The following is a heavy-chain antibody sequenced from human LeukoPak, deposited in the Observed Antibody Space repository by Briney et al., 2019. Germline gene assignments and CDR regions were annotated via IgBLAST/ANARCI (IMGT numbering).Heavy chain of an antibody. Sequence: PSETLSLTCAVSGYSISSGYYWGWIRQPPGKGLEWIGSIYHSGSTYYNPSLKSRVTISVDTSKNQFSLKLSSVTAPDTAVYYCARHGLVETTYYYYYMDVWGKGTTVTVSS. CDR3: ARHGLVETTYYYYYMDV. CDR1: GYSISSGYY. CDR2: IYHSGST. V-gene: IGHV4-38-2*01. J-gene: IGHJ6*03. D-gene: IGHD1-26*01.